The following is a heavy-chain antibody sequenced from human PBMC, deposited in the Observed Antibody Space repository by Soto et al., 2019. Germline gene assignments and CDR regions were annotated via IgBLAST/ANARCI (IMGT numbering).Heavy chain of an antibody. Sequence: EVQLLESGGGLVQPGGSLRLSCAASGFTFGNYGMNWVRQAPGKGLEWVSGISGGGGSTYYADSVKGRFTISRDPSKNTVFLEMNSLRAEDTAVYYCAKGFIVVVTVIRPDDPFDVWGQGTLVTVSS. J-gene: IGHJ3*01. V-gene: IGHV3-23*01. CDR2: ISGGGGST. CDR3: AKGFIVVVTVIRPDDPFDV. CDR1: GFTFGNYG. D-gene: IGHD2-21*02.